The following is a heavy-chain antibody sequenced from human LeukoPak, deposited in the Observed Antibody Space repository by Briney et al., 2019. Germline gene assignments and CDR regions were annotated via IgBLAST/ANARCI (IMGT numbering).Heavy chain of an antibody. CDR2: ISSSSSYI. J-gene: IGHJ4*02. CDR3: ARDKEIGYSYGPPFDY. D-gene: IGHD5-18*01. V-gene: IGHV3-21*01. CDR1: GGSISSSPYY. Sequence: PSETLSLTCTVSGGSISSSPYYWGWIRQPPGKGLEWVSSISSSSSYIYYADSVKGRFTISRDNAKNSLYLQMNSLRAEDTAVYYCARDKEIGYSYGPPFDYWGQGTLVTVSS.